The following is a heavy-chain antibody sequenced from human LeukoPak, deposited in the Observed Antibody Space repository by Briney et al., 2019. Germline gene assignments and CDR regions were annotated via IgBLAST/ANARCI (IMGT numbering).Heavy chain of an antibody. CDR3: TKLKGWYGDGYFDY. Sequence: GGSLRLSCAASGFSVSSKYMRWVRQPAGKGLEWVAVIYSGGTTFYADSVKWRFTISRDNSKNTLYLQMNSLRPDDTAVYYCTKLKGWYGDGYFDYWGPGILVTVSS. V-gene: IGHV3-53*01. J-gene: IGHJ4*02. D-gene: IGHD6-19*01. CDR2: IYSGGTT. CDR1: GFSVSSKY.